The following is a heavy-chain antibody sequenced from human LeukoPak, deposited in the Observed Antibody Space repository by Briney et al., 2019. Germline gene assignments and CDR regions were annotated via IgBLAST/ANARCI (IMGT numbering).Heavy chain of an antibody. Sequence: SETLSLTCTVSGGSISSSSYYWGWIRQPPGKGLEWIGSIYYSGSTYYNPSLKSRVTISVDTSKNQFSLKLSSVTAADTAVYYCARRGAESWPNWFDPWGQGTLVTVSS. V-gene: IGHV4-39*01. CDR2: IYYSGST. CDR3: ARRGAESWPNWFDP. J-gene: IGHJ5*02. D-gene: IGHD3-16*01. CDR1: GGSISSSSYY.